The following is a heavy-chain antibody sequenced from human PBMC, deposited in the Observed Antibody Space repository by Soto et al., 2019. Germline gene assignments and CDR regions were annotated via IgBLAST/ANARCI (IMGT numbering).Heavy chain of an antibody. CDR2: IYPGDSDT. D-gene: IGHD6-19*01. V-gene: IGHV5-51*01. CDR1: GYSFTSYW. Sequence: EVQLVQSGAEVKKPGESLKISCKGSGYSFTSYWIGWVRQMPGKGLEGMGIIYPGDSDTRYSPSFKSQVTISADKSISTAYLQWSSLKASDTAMYYCARPREAGKYYYGVDVWGQGTTVTVSS. J-gene: IGHJ6*02. CDR3: ARPREAGKYYYGVDV.